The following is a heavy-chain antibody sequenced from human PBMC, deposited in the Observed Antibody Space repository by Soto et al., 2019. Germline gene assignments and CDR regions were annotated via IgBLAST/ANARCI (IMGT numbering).Heavy chain of an antibody. CDR3: ARDRYDILTGTTGPHNWFDP. Sequence: QVQLVQSGAEVKKHGSSVKVSCKASGGTFSSFIISWVRLAPGQGLEWMGRIIPILGIANYAQKFQGRVTITTNKSTSTPFMELSSLRSEDTAVYYCARDRYDILTGTTGPHNWFDPWGQGTLVTVSS. J-gene: IGHJ5*02. CDR2: IIPILGIA. V-gene: IGHV1-69*08. D-gene: IGHD3-9*01. CDR1: GGTFSSFI.